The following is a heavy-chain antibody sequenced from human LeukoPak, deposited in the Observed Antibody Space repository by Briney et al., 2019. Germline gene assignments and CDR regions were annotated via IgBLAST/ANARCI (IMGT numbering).Heavy chain of an antibody. CDR3: ARGSVDCSSTSCYSKLYYYYYYMDV. CDR1: GGSFSSFV. J-gene: IGHJ6*03. V-gene: IGHV1-69*04. Sequence: SVKVSCKASGGSFSSFVITWVRQAPGQGLEWMGRIIPVLGVSNFAQKFQGRVTITADKSTNTAHMELSRLESGDTAVYYCARGSVDCSSTSCYSKLYYYYYYMDVWGKGTTVTVSS. D-gene: IGHD2-2*01. CDR2: IIPVLGVS.